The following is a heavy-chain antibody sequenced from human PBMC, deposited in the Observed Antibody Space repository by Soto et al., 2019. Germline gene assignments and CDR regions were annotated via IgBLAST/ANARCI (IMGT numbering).Heavy chain of an antibody. CDR3: AHSRCGGDCLQSYSSHYYYGMDV. Sequence: QITLKESGPTLVKPTQTLTLTCTFSGFSLNTGGLGVGWIRQPPGKALEWLALIYWDDDKRYSPSLKSRLTITKDTSKNQVVLKMTNMDPVDTATYYCAHSRCGGDCLQSYSSHYYYGMDVWGQGTTVTVSS. V-gene: IGHV2-5*02. CDR2: IYWDDDK. D-gene: IGHD2-21*02. CDR1: GFSLNTGGLG. J-gene: IGHJ6*01.